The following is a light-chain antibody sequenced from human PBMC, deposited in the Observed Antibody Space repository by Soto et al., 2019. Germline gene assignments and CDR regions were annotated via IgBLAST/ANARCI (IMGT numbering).Light chain of an antibody. V-gene: IGKV1-5*01. CDR3: QQYTSYSRA. J-gene: IGKJ1*01. CDR1: QSISHF. CDR2: DAS. Sequence: DIQMTQSPSTLSASVGDRVPITSRASQSISHFLAWYQQKPGKVPKPLIYDASNLGSGVPSRFSGSGSGTDFTLTISGLQPDDFTTYYCQQYTSYSRAFGQGTKVDLK.